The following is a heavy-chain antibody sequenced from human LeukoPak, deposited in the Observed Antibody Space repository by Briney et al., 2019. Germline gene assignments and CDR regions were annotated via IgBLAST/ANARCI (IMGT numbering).Heavy chain of an antibody. Sequence: ESLKISCKGSGYSFTSYWIGWVRQMPGKGLEWMGIIYPGDSDTRYSPSFQGQVTISADKSISTAYLQWSSLKASDTAMYYCAREKTYSSGWPGPGARDAFDIWGQGTMVTVSS. V-gene: IGHV5-51*01. CDR2: IYPGDSDT. CDR3: AREKTYSSGWPGPGARDAFDI. J-gene: IGHJ3*02. D-gene: IGHD6-19*01. CDR1: GYSFTSYW.